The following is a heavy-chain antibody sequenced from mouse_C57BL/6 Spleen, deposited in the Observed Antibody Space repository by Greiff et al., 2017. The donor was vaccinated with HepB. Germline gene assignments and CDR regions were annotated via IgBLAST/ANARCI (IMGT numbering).Heavy chain of an antibody. CDR3: AKGGALRSWYFDV. J-gene: IGHJ1*03. Sequence: QVQLQQPGAELVMPGASVKLSCKASGYTFTSYWMHWVQQRPGQGLEWIGEIDPSDSYTNYNQKFKGKSTLTVDKSSSTAYMQLSSLTSEDSAVYYCAKGGALRSWYFDVWGTGTTVTVSS. CDR1: GYTFTSYW. V-gene: IGHV1-69*01. CDR2: IDPSDSYT.